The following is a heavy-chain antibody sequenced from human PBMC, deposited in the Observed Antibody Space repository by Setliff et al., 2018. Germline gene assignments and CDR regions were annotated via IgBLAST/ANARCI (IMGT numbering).Heavy chain of an antibody. CDR2: TISIFGST. CDR3: AREGVDTRSSTDYRYYMDV. CDR1: GGTFSSYG. D-gene: IGHD5-18*01. J-gene: IGHJ6*03. V-gene: IGHV1-69*05. Sequence: SVKVSCKASGGTFSSYGISWVRQAPGQGLEWMGGTISIFGSTNYAQKFQDRVTIITDESTSTAYMELRSLRTEDTAVYYCAREGVDTRSSTDYRYYMDVWGKGTTVTVSS.